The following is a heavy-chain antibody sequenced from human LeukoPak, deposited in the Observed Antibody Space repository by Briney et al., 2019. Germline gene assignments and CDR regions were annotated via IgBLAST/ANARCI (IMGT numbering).Heavy chain of an antibody. CDR3: ARVRVVPAAVGRIKVDYGMDV. Sequence: SETLSLTCAVYGGSFSGYYWSWIRQPPEKGLEWIGEINHSGSTNYNPSLKSRVTISVDTSKNQFSLKLSSVTAADTAVYYCARVRVVPAAVGRIKVDYGMDVWGKGTTVTVSS. CDR2: INHSGST. CDR1: GGSFSGYY. J-gene: IGHJ6*04. D-gene: IGHD2-2*01. V-gene: IGHV4-34*01.